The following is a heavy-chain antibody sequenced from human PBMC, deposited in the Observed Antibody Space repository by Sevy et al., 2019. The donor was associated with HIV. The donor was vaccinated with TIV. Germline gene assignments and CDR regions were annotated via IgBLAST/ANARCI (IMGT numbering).Heavy chain of an antibody. J-gene: IGHJ4*02. CDR1: GLPFSRYE. Sequence: GGSLRLSCAASGLPFSRYEMNWVRQAPGKGLEWVSYIRNTGSVTYYADSVKGRFTISRDNAKNLLYLQMNSLRAEDTAVYYCSVSLSGRFPDGDYRGQGTLVTVSS. D-gene: IGHD6-19*01. V-gene: IGHV3-48*03. CDR2: IRNTGSVT. CDR3: SVSLSGRFPDGDY.